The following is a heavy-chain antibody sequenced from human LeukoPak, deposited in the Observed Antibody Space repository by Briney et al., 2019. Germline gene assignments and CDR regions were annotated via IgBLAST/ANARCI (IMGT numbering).Heavy chain of an antibody. CDR3: ARDSRLRYFDWLNQYYFDY. CDR1: GYTFTGYY. CDR2: INPSSGGT. V-gene: IGHV1-2*02. D-gene: IGHD3-9*01. J-gene: IGHJ4*02. Sequence: GASVKVSCKASGYTFTGYYMHWVRQAPGQGLEWMGWINPSSGGTNYAQKFQGRVTMTRDTSISTAYMELSRLRSDDTAVYYCARDSRLRYFDWLNQYYFDYWGQGTLVTVSS.